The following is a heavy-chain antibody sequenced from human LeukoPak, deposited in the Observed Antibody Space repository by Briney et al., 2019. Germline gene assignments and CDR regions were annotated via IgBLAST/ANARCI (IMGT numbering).Heavy chain of an antibody. CDR1: GYSISSGYY. CDR3: ARLVWFGELLYDAFDI. J-gene: IGHJ3*02. CDR2: IYYSGST. V-gene: IGHV4-38-2*02. D-gene: IGHD3-10*01. Sequence: SETLSLTCTVSGYSISSGYYWGWIRQPPGKGLEWIGSIYYSGSTYYNPSLKSRVTISVDTSKNQFSLKLSSVTAADTAVYYCARLVWFGELLYDAFDIWGQGTMVTVSS.